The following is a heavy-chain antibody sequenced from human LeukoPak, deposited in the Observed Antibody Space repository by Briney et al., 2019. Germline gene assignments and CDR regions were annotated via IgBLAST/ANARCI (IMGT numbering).Heavy chain of an antibody. J-gene: IGHJ4*02. V-gene: IGHV1-69*05. CDR2: SISIFGTA. Sequence: ASVKVSCKASGGTFGSYAISWVRQAPGQGLEWMGRSISIFGTANYAQKFQGRVTITTDESTNTAYMELSSLRSEDTAVYYCARGNWDSSGWYYDYWGQGTLVTVSS. CDR1: GGTFGSYA. CDR3: ARGNWDSSGWYYDY. D-gene: IGHD6-19*01.